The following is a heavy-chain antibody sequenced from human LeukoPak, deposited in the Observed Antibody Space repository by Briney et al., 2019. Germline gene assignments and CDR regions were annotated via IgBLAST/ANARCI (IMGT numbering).Heavy chain of an antibody. CDR2: IIPIFGTA. CDR3: ARPRSLGYYDFWSGYWSSNTGSRSYYYYYMDV. D-gene: IGHD3-3*01. Sequence: ASVKVSCKASGGTFSSYAISWVRQAPGQGLEWMGGIIPIFGTANYAQKFQGRVTITADESTSTAHMELSSLRSEDTAVYYCARPRSLGYYDFWSGYWSSNTGSRSYYYYYMDVWGKGTTVTVSS. V-gene: IGHV1-69*13. CDR1: GGTFSSYA. J-gene: IGHJ6*03.